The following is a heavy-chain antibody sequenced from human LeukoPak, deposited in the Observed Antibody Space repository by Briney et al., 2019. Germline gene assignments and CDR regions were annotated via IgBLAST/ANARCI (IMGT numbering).Heavy chain of an antibody. D-gene: IGHD3-22*01. CDR2: ISGSGGTI. CDR1: GITFSSYA. Sequence: GGSLRLSCAASGITFSSYAMSWVRQAPGKGLEWVSAISGSGGTISYADSVKGRFTISRDNAKKSLYLQMNSLRAEDAAVYYCARGPVSSSGFFGYWGQGTLVTVSS. CDR3: ARGPVSSSGFFGY. V-gene: IGHV3-23*01. J-gene: IGHJ4*02.